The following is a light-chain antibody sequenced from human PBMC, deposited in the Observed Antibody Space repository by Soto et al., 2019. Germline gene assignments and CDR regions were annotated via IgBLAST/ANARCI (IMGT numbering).Light chain of an antibody. CDR1: SRDVGGYNY. J-gene: IGLJ2*01. CDR3: SSYAGSNNLV. V-gene: IGLV2-8*01. Sequence: QSALTQPPSASGSPGQSVTISYTGTSRDVGGYNYVSWYQQHPGKAPKLLIYEVSERPSGVPDRFSGSKSGNTASLTVSGLQAEDEADYYCSSYAGSNNLVFGGGTQLTVL. CDR2: EVS.